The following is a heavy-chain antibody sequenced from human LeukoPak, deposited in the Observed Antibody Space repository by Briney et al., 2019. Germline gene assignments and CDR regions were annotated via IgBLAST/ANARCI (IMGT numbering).Heavy chain of an antibody. CDR1: GFTFSSYS. Sequence: PGGSLRLSCAASGFTFSSYSMSWVRQAPGKGLEWVSYISSSSDTIYYTDSVKGRFTISRDNAKNSLYLQMNSLRAEDTAVYHCARWSGSGWYSGWAQGTLVTVSS. D-gene: IGHD6-19*01. J-gene: IGHJ4*02. CDR2: ISSSSDTI. V-gene: IGHV3-48*01. CDR3: ARWSGSGWYSG.